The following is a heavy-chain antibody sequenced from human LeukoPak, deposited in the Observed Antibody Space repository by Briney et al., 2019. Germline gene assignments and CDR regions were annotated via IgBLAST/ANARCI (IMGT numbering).Heavy chain of an antibody. D-gene: IGHD2-2*01. Sequence: AVKVSRMHSVGTPSSYAICWVRPAPRQGGERMGGIIPIFGTANYAQKFQGRVTIPADEPTSTAYMELSSLRSEDTAVYYCARGQCSSTSCYNDLNWFDRWGQGALVTVSS. J-gene: IGHJ5*02. V-gene: IGHV1-69*01. CDR2: IIPIFGTA. CDR3: ARGQCSSTSCYNDLNWFDR. CDR1: VGTPSSYA.